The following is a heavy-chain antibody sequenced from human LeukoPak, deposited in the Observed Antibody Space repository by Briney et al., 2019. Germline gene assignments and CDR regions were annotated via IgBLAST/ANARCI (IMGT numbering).Heavy chain of an antibody. CDR1: GFTFSSYW. J-gene: IGHJ4*02. D-gene: IGHD3-3*01. V-gene: IGHV3-7*01. Sequence: GGSLRLSCAASGFTFSSYWMSWVRQAPGKGLEWVANIKHGGSAKYYVDSVKGRFTISRDNAKNSLYLQMNSLRAEDTAVYYCARGARRFLLWYWGQGTLVTVSS. CDR2: IKHGGSAK. CDR3: ARGARRFLLWY.